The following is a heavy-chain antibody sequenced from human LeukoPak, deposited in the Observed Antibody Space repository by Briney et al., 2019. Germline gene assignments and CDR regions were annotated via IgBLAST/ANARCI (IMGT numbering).Heavy chain of an antibody. CDR3: ARDYRGYSGYDDSNAFDI. Sequence: PSETLSLTCTVSGGSISSYYWSWIRQPAGKGLEWIGRIYTSGSTNYNPSLKSRVTMSVDTSKNQFSLKLSSVTAADTAVYYCARDYRGYSGYDDSNAFDIWGQGTMVTVSS. J-gene: IGHJ3*02. D-gene: IGHD5-12*01. V-gene: IGHV4-4*07. CDR1: GGSISSYY. CDR2: IYTSGST.